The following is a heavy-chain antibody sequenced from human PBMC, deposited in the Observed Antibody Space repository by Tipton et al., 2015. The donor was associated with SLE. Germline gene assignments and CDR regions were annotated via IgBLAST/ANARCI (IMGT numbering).Heavy chain of an antibody. J-gene: IGHJ3*02. D-gene: IGHD3-16*01. Sequence: GSLRLSCAASGFTFSNYWMSWVRQAPGKGLEWVANIERDGSGKYYADSLKGRFTISRDNAKNSLDLQMNSLRAEDTAIYYCARGSLGDYGVYDIWGLGTVVTVSS. CDR1: GFTFSNYW. CDR3: ARGSLGDYGVYDI. CDR2: IERDGSGK. V-gene: IGHV3-7*01.